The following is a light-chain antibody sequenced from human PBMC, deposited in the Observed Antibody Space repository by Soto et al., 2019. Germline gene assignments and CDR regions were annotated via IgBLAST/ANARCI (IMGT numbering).Light chain of an antibody. V-gene: IGKV1-39*01. J-gene: IGKJ1*01. Sequence: DLQLTQSPSSLSASVGDRVTITCRASQSITKYLNWYQLKPWKAPKLLISGASTLQSGVPSRFSGSGSGTDFTLTISSLQPEDFATYSCQQSHRAPWTFGQGTKVEIK. CDR2: GAS. CDR1: QSITKY. CDR3: QQSHRAPWT.